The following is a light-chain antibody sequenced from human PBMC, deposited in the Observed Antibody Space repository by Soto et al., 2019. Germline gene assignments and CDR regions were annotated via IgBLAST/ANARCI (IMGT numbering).Light chain of an antibody. Sequence: SYELTQPPSVSVSPGQTASITCSGDKLGDKYACWYQQKPGQSPVLVIYQDSKRPSGIPERFSGSNSGNTATLTISGTQAMDEADYYCQAWDSNVFGGGTKLTVL. CDR2: QDS. CDR3: QAWDSNV. CDR1: KLGDKY. V-gene: IGLV3-1*01. J-gene: IGLJ2*01.